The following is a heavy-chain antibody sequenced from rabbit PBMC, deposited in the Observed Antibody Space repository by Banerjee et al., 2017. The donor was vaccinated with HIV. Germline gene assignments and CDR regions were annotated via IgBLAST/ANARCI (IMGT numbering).Heavy chain of an antibody. CDR1: GFSLSNKYV. CDR3: ARDLAGVIGWNFNL. V-gene: IGHV1S47*01. J-gene: IGHJ4*01. Sequence: QEQLVESGGGLVKPEGSLTLTCTASGFSLSNKYVMCWVRQAPGKGLEWIGAIYAGEASTDYASWVNGRFTISSDNAQNTVDLQMNSLTAADTATYFCARDLAGVIGWNFNLWGQGTLVTVS. D-gene: IGHD4-1*01. CDR2: IYAGEAST.